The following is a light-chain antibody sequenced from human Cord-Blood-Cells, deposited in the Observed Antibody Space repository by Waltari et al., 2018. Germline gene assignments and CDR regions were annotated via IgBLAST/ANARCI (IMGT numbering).Light chain of an antibody. CDR3: QQYGSSPLT. CDR1: QSVSSSY. CDR2: GAS. Sequence: EIVLTQSPGTLSLSPGERANLSFRASQSVSSSYLAWYQQKLGQAPRLLIYGASSRATGRPDRFSGSGSGADFALTISRLEPEDFAVYYCQQYGSSPLTFGGGTKVEIK. J-gene: IGKJ4*01. V-gene: IGKV3-20*01.